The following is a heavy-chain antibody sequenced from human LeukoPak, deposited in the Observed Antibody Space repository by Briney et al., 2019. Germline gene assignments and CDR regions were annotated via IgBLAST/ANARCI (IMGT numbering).Heavy chain of an antibody. CDR1: GGSISSGDYY. J-gene: IGHJ6*03. V-gene: IGHV4-30-4*08. CDR3: VRVALTVSSSYNYYYMDV. D-gene: IGHD6-6*01. CDR2: MYYSGST. Sequence: SETLSLTXTVSGGSISSGDYYWSWIRQPPGEGLEWIGNMYYSGSTYYNPSLKSRVTMSVDTSKNQFSLRLSSVTFADTAVYYCVRVALTVSSSYNYYYMDVWGKGTTVTVSS.